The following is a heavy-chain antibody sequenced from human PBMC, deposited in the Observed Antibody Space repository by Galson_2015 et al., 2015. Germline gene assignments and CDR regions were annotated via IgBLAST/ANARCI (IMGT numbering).Heavy chain of an antibody. CDR3: ARGFFSYDSSGYYYGLGY. J-gene: IGHJ4*02. Sequence: LRLSCAASGFTFSSYGMHWVRQAPGKGLEWVAVIWYDGSNKYYADSVKGRFTISRDNSKNTLYLQMNSLRAEDTAVYYCARGFFSYDSSGYYYGLGYWGQGTLVTVSS. CDR2: IWYDGSNK. V-gene: IGHV3-33*01. CDR1: GFTFSSYG. D-gene: IGHD3-22*01.